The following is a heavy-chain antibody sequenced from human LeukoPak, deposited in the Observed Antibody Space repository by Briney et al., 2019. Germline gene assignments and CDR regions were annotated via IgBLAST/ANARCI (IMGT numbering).Heavy chain of an antibody. CDR1: GYTFTDYY. V-gene: IGHV1-2*02. Sequence: GASVKVSCKASGYTFTDYYLHWVRQAPGQGLEWMGWINPKSGGTNYAQKFQGRVTMTRDTSISTIYMELSRLISDDTAVYYCARGTRFGAASDTGYWGQGTLVTVPS. D-gene: IGHD6-13*01. J-gene: IGHJ4*02. CDR2: INPKSGGT. CDR3: ARGTRFGAASDTGY.